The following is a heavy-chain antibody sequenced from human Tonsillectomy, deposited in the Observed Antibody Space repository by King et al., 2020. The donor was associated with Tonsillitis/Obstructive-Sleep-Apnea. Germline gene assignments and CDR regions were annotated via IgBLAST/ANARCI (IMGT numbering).Heavy chain of an antibody. J-gene: IGHJ6*03. CDR2: INHSGST. D-gene: IGHD2-2*01. CDR1: GGSFSGYY. V-gene: IGHV4-34*01. CDR3: GTNAGDYYYYMDV. Sequence: VQLQQWGAGLLKPSETLSLTCGVYGGSFSGYYWSWIRQPPGKGLEWIGEINHSGSTDYNSSLKSRVTISRDTSKNQFSLRLTSVTAADTAVYYCGTNAGDYYYYMDVWGKGTTVTVPS.